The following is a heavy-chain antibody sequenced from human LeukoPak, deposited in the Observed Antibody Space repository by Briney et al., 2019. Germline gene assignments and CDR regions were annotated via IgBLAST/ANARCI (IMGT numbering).Heavy chain of an antibody. D-gene: IGHD3-10*01. Sequence: SETLSLTCGVYGGSFSGHYWSWIRQPPGKGLEWIGEIIHSGRINYNPSLKSRVTISIDTSKNQFSLRLSSDYCARGLREFGYYYYHKAVWGKGTTVTVSS. V-gene: IGHV4-34*12. CDR3: YYYYHKAV. J-gene: IGHJ6*03. CDR1: GGSFSGHY. CDR2: IIHSGRI.